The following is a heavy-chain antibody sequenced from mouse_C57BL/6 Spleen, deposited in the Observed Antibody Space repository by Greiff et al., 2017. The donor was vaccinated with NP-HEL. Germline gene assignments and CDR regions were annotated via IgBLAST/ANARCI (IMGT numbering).Heavy chain of an antibody. CDR3: ARAPYYDYLYYFDY. Sequence: EVKLVESGGGLVKPGGSLKLSCAASGFTFSSYAMSWVRQTPEKRLEWVATISDGGSYTYYPDNVKGRFTISRDNAKNNLYLQMSHLKSEDTAMYYCARAPYYDYLYYFDYWGQGTTLTVSS. CDR2: ISDGGSYT. J-gene: IGHJ2*01. V-gene: IGHV5-4*03. CDR1: GFTFSSYA. D-gene: IGHD2-4*01.